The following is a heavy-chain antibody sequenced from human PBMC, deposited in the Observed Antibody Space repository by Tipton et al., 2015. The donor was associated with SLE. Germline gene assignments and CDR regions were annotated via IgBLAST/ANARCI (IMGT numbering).Heavy chain of an antibody. CDR2: INHSGST. CDR3: ARDKLGRFDY. J-gene: IGHJ4*02. CDR1: GGSFSAYY. Sequence: TLSLTCAVYGGSFSAYYWSWIRQPPGKGLEWIGEINHSGSTNYNPSLKSRVTISVDTSKNQFSLKVSSVTAADTAVYYCARDKLGRFDYWGQGTLVTVSS. D-gene: IGHD1-26*01. V-gene: IGHV4-34*01.